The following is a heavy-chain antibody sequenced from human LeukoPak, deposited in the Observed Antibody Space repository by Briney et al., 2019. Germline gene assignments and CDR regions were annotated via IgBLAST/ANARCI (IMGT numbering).Heavy chain of an antibody. Sequence: SETLSLTCAVYGGSFSGYYWSWIRQPPGKGLEWIGYIYYSGSTNYNPSLKSRVTISVDTSKNQFSLKLSSVTAADTAVYYCARGGGVAGTPYNPYDYWGQGTLVTVSS. V-gene: IGHV4-59*01. CDR3: ARGGGVAGTPYNPYDY. J-gene: IGHJ4*02. D-gene: IGHD6-19*01. CDR2: IYYSGST. CDR1: GGSFSGYY.